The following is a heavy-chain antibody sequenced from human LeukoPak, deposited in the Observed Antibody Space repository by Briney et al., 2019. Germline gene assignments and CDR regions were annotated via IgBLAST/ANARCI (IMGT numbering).Heavy chain of an antibody. J-gene: IGHJ4*02. CDR1: GFTFSSYA. V-gene: IGHV3-30-3*01. Sequence: GGSLRLSCAASGFTFSSYAMPWVRQAPGKGLEWVAVISYDGSNKYYADSVKGRFTLSRDNSKNTLYLQMNSLRAEDTAVYYCARDRAQVYYFDYWGQGTLVTVSS. CDR3: ARDRAQVYYFDY. CDR2: ISYDGSNK.